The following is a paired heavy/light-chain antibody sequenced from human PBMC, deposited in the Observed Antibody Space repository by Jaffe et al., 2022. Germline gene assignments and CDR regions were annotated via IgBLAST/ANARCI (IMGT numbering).Light chain of an antibody. CDR2: AAS. CDR3: QQYNSYPYT. Sequence: DIQMTQSPSSLSASVGDRVTITCRASQGISNFLAWFQQKPGKAPKSLIYAASTLESGVPSKFSGSGSGTDFTLTISSLQPEDFATYYCQQYNSYPYTFGQGTKLEIK. J-gene: IGKJ2*01. CDR1: QGISNF. V-gene: IGKV1-16*02.
Heavy chain of an antibody. J-gene: IGHJ5*02. V-gene: IGHV1-3*01. CDR2: INRGNEYT. Sequence: QVQLVQSGAEVKKPGASVKVSCKASGYPFSTYAIHWVRQAPGQRLEWMGWINRGNEYTKYSQKFQGRVTFSRDTSARTAYMELRSLTSEDTAVYYCAREGGDYWFDPWGQGTLVTVSS. CDR1: GYPFSTYA. CDR3: AREGGDYWFDP.